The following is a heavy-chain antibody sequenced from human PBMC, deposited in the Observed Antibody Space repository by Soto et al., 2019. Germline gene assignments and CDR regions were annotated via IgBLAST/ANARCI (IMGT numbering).Heavy chain of an antibody. J-gene: IGHJ5*02. D-gene: IGHD3-22*01. CDR1: GGIFSNNA. CDR3: AREHDSSGYYGWFDP. V-gene: IGHV1-69*18. Sequence: QVKLVQSGAEVKKPGSSVRVSCKASGGIFSNNAVSWVRQAPGQGLEWMGNIVPISGKANFAQKFQGRVTITADESTRTAYMELSSLKSEDTGVYYCAREHDSSGYYGWFDPWGQGTQVTVSP. CDR2: IVPISGKA.